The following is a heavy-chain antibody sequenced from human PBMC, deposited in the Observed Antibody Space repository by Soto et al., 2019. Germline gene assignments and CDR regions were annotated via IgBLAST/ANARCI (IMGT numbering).Heavy chain of an antibody. CDR1: GYTFTGYY. J-gene: IGHJ3*02. CDR2: INPNSGGT. CDR3: ARSRYRYCSGGSCYSVAFDI. V-gene: IGHV1-2*04. D-gene: IGHD2-15*01. Sequence: VKVSCKASGYTFTGYYMHWVRQAPGQGLEWMGWINPNSGGTNYAQKFQGWVTMTRDTSISTAYMELSRLRSDDTAVYYCARSRYRYCSGGSCYSVAFDIWGQGTMVTVSS.